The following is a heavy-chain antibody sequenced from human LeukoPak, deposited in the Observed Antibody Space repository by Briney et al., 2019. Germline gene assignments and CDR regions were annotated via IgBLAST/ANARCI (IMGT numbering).Heavy chain of an antibody. Sequence: GASVKVSCKASGHIFTTYAMHWVRQAPGQSLEWMGWINAGNGNTKYSQKFQGRVTITRDTSANIAYMELSSLRSEDTAVYYCATTVSAGTYRYFQHWGQGTLVTVSS. CDR2: INAGNGNT. CDR3: ATTVSAGTYRYFQH. CDR1: GHIFTTYA. D-gene: IGHD6-13*01. V-gene: IGHV1-3*01. J-gene: IGHJ1*01.